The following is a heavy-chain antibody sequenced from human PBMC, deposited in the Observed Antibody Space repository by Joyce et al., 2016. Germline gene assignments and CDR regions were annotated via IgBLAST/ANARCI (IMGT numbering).Heavy chain of an antibody. V-gene: IGHV3-74*01. CDR2: INSDGTMI. CDR1: GFTFSRNW. Sequence: EVQLVESGGGLVQPGGSLRLSCAASGFTFSRNWMHWVRQAPGKGLVWFSHINSDGTMITYADSVKGRFTISRDNAKNTLYLQMSGLRPEDTAMYYCARSTEVWGQGTLVTVSS. CDR3: ARSTEV. J-gene: IGHJ4*02.